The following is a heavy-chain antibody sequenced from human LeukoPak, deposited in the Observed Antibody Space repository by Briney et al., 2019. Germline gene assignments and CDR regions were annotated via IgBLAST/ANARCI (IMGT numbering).Heavy chain of an antibody. CDR3: ARSTGPIDY. Sequence: SQTLSLTCAISGDSVSSNSAAWNWIRQSPSKGLEWLGRTYYRSKWYTYYAASVKSRIAINRDTSKNQFSLQLNSVTPEDTAVYYCARSTGPIDYWGQGTLVTVSS. V-gene: IGHV6-1*01. CDR1: GDSVSSNSAA. D-gene: IGHD1-1*01. CDR2: TYYRSKWYT. J-gene: IGHJ4*02.